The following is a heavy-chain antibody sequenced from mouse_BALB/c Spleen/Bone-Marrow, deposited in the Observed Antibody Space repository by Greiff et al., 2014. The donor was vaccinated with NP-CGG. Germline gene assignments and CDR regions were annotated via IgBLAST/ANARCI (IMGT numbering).Heavy chain of an antibody. J-gene: IGHJ1*01. V-gene: IGHV2-9*02. Sequence: QVQLKESGPGLVAPSQSLSITCTVSGFSLTSYGVHWVRQPPGKGLEWLGVIWAGGSTNYNSALMSRLSISKDNSKSQVFLKMSSLQTDDPAMYYCARVYLWYFDVWGAGTTVTVSS. CDR1: GFSLTSYG. D-gene: IGHD2-3*01. CDR3: ARVYLWYFDV. CDR2: IWAGGST.